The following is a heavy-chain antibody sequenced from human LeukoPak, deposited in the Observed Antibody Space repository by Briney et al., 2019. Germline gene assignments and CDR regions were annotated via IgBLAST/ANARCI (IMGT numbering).Heavy chain of an antibody. CDR3: ARVPPTYGSGMAYYYYYYMDV. J-gene: IGHJ6*03. V-gene: IGHV4-39*07. CDR2: IYYSGST. Sequence: PSETLSLTCTVSGGSISSRSYYWGWIRQPPGKGLEWIGSIYYSGSTYYNPSLKSRVTISVDTSKNQFSLKLSSVTAADTAVYYCARVPPTYGSGMAYYYYYYMDVWGKGTTVTVSS. CDR1: GGSISSRSYY. D-gene: IGHD3-10*01.